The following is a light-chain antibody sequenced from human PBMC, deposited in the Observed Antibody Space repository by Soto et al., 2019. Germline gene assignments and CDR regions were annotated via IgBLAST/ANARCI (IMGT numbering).Light chain of an antibody. V-gene: IGLV2-8*01. J-gene: IGLJ1*01. Sequence: QSALTQPPSASGSPGQSVTISCTGTKSDFGVYDFVSWYQHHPGKAPRLIIYEVVQRPSGVPDRFSGSKSGNTASLTVSGLQAADEADYFCKSYAGSNTYVFGRGTKVTVL. CDR1: KSDFGVYDF. CDR3: KSYAGSNTYV. CDR2: EVV.